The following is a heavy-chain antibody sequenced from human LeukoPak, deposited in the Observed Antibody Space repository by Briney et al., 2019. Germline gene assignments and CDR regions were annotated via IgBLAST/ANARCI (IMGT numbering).Heavy chain of an antibody. Sequence: SETLSLTCTVSAGSISSSNYYWGWIRQPPGKGLEWIGSIYYSGRTYYNPSLKSRVTISVNTSKKQFSLKLSSVTAADTAVYYCAEGKAAEDAFDIWGQGTMVTVSS. CDR2: IYYSGRT. CDR1: AGSISSSNYY. V-gene: IGHV4-39*01. CDR3: AEGKAAEDAFDI. J-gene: IGHJ3*02.